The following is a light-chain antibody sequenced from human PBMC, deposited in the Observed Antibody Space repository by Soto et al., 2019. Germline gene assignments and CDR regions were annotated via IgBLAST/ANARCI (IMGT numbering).Light chain of an antibody. CDR2: RNN. CDR3: AAWDDSLSAVV. V-gene: IGLV1-47*01. Sequence: QSVLTQPPSASGTPGQRVTISCSGSSSNIGSNYVYWYQQLPGTAPKLLIYRNNQRPSGVPDRFSGSKSGTSASLAISGLRSEDEAEYYCAAWDDSLSAVVFGGGTTLTVL. J-gene: IGLJ2*01. CDR1: SSNIGSNY.